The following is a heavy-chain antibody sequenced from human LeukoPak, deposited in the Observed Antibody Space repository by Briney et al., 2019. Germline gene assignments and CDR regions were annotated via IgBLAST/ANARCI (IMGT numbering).Heavy chain of an antibody. J-gene: IGHJ6*03. V-gene: IGHV3-23*01. D-gene: IGHD3-9*01. CDR3: AKGEVVLRYPSEYYYMDV. Sequence: GGSLRLSCAASGFTFSSSAMSWVRQAPGKGLEWVSSISGSGSGGSTYYADSVKGRFTISRDNFNNTLYLQMKSLRAEDTAVYYCAKGEVVLRYPSEYYYMDVWGKGTTVTLSS. CDR2: ISGSGSGGST. CDR1: GFTFSSSA.